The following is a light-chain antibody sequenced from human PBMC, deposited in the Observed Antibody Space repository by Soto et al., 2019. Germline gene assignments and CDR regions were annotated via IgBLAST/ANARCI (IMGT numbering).Light chain of an antibody. Sequence: QSALTQPPSASGSPGQSVAISCTGTSSDVGAYNYVSWYQQHPGKAPKLMIYDVTKRPSGVPDRFSGSKSGNTASLTVSGLQAEDEADYYCSSYAGINNFGVFGGGTKVTVL. CDR1: SSDVGAYNY. J-gene: IGLJ2*01. CDR2: DVT. CDR3: SSYAGINNFGV. V-gene: IGLV2-8*01.